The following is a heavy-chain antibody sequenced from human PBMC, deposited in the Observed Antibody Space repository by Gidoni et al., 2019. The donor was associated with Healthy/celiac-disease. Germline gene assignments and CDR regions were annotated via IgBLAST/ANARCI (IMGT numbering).Heavy chain of an antibody. V-gene: IGHV3-11*05. CDR1: GFPFSAYS. CDR2: ISSSSSYT. J-gene: IGHJ6*02. Sequence: QVQLVESGGGLVKPGGSLRPPCAAPGFPFSAYSMRLLPTSPGKGLGWVSYISSSSSYTNYADSVKGRFTISRDNAKNSLYLQMNSLRAEDTAVYYCARYKGYCSGGSCYSVSYYYYYGMDVWGQGTTVTVSS. CDR3: ARYKGYCSGGSCYSVSYYYYYGMDV. D-gene: IGHD2-15*01.